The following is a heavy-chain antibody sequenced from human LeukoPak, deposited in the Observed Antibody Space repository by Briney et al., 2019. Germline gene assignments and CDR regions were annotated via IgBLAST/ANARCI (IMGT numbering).Heavy chain of an antibody. J-gene: IGHJ4*02. V-gene: IGHV1-2*02. CDR1: GYTFTGYY. D-gene: IGHD3-22*01. CDR3: ARRGYPPYYYDSSGTHDY. Sequence: ASVKVSCKASGYTFTGYYMHWVRQAPGQGLEWMGWINPNSGGTNYAQKFQGRVTMTRDTSISTAYMELSRLRSDDTAVYYCARRGYPPYYYDSSGTHDYWGQGTLVTVSS. CDR2: INPNSGGT.